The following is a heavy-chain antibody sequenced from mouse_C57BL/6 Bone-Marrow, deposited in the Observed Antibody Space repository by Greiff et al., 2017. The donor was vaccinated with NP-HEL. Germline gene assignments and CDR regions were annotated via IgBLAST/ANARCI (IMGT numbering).Heavy chain of an antibody. CDR1: GFNIKDYY. Sequence: VQLQQSGAELVRPGASVKLSCTASGFNIKDYYMHWVKQRPEQGLEWIGWIDPESGDTEYAAKFQGKATITADTASNTAYLQLSSLTSEDTAVYYCTTGDYYDSIPAYWGQGTLITVSA. CDR3: TTGDYYDSIPAY. V-gene: IGHV14-4*01. J-gene: IGHJ3*01. D-gene: IGHD1-1*01. CDR2: IDPESGDT.